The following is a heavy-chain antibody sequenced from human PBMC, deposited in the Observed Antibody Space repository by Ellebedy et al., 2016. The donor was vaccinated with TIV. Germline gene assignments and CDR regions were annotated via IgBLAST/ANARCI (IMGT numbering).Heavy chain of an antibody. V-gene: IGHV3-13*01. CDR1: GFTFSSYD. Sequence: GESLKISXAASGFTFSSYDMHWVRQATGKGLEWVSAIGTAGDTYYPGSVKGRFTISRENAKNSLYLQMNSLRAGDTAVYYCARGNPPPLWFGETQGMDVWGQGTTVTVSS. D-gene: IGHD3-10*01. CDR3: ARGNPPPLWFGETQGMDV. J-gene: IGHJ6*02. CDR2: IGTAGDT.